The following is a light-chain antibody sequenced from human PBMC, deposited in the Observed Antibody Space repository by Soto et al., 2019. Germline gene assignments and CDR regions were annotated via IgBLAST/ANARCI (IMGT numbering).Light chain of an antibody. V-gene: IGKV3-11*01. J-gene: IGKJ1*01. CDR3: QQRSNWPVT. CDR1: QSVSSY. Sequence: EIVLTQSPATLSLSPGERATLSCRASQSVSSYLAWYQQKPGQAPRLLIYDASSRATGIPARFSGSGSGTDFTLTISILEPEDFAVYYCQQRSNWPVTFGQGTKVEIK. CDR2: DAS.